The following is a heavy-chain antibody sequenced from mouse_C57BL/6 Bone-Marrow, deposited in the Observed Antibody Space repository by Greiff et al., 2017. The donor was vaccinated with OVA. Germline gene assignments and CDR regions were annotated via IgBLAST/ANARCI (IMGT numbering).Heavy chain of an antibody. J-gene: IGHJ3*01. Sequence: EVMLVESGGDLVKPGGSLKLSCAASGFTFSSYGMSWVRQTPDKRLEWVATISSGGSYTYYPDSVKGRFTISIDNAKNTLYLQMSSLKSEDTAGWDDRFAYWGQGTLVTVSA. CDR1: GFTFSSYG. D-gene: IGHD4-1*01. CDR3: RFAY. CDR2: ISSGGSYT. V-gene: IGHV5-6*01.